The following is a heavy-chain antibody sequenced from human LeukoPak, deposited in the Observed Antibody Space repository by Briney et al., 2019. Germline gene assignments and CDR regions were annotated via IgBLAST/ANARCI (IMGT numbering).Heavy chain of an antibody. CDR2: IYHSGST. V-gene: IGHV4-30-2*01. CDR1: GGSISSGGYY. D-gene: IGHD1-26*01. J-gene: IGHJ4*02. Sequence: SQTLSLTCTVSGGSISSGGYYWSWIRQPPGKGLEWTGYIYHSGSTYYNPSLKSRVTISVDRSKNQFSLKLSSVTAADTAVYYCATEGGATPPDYWGQGTLVTVSS. CDR3: ATEGGATPPDY.